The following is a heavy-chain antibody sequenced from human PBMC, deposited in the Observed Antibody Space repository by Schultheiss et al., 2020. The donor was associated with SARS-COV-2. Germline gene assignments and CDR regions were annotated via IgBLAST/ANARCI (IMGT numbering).Heavy chain of an antibody. Sequence: ASVKVSCKASGGTFSSYAISWVRQAPGQGLEWMGWISAYNGNTNYAQNLQGRITMTTDTSTSTAYMELSRLRSDDTAVYYCARDLNFDWLLRVRYYGMDVWGQGTTVTVSS. D-gene: IGHD3-9*01. CDR3: ARDLNFDWLLRVRYYGMDV. J-gene: IGHJ6*02. V-gene: IGHV1-18*01. CDR2: ISAYNGNT. CDR1: GGTFSSYA.